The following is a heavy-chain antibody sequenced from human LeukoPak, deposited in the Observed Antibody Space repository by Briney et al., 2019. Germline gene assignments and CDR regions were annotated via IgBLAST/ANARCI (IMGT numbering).Heavy chain of an antibody. D-gene: IGHD2-8*01. V-gene: IGHV4-59*01. CDR2: IYYSGST. J-gene: IGHJ6*03. CDR1: GGSISSYY. Sequence: SETLSLTCTVSGGSISSYYWSWIRQPPGKGLEWIGYIYYSGSTNYNPSLKSRVTISVDTSKNQFSLKLSSVTAADTAVYYCARTSYVYYYMDVWGKGTTVTVPS. CDR3: ARTSYVYYYMDV.